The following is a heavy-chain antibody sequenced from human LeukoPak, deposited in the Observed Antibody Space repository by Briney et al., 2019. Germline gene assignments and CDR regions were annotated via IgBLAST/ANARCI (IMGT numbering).Heavy chain of an antibody. CDR2: IYTSGST. CDR1: GGSISSGNYY. CDR3: AREGPYYDSSGYIPYFHY. J-gene: IGHJ4*02. V-gene: IGHV4-61*02. Sequence: PSQTLSLTCTVSGGSISSGNYYWNWIRQPAGKGLEWIGRIYTSGSTHYNPSLKSRVTISVDTSKHHFSLKLSSVTAADTAVYYCAREGPYYDSSGYIPYFHYWGQGTLVTVSS. D-gene: IGHD3-22*01.